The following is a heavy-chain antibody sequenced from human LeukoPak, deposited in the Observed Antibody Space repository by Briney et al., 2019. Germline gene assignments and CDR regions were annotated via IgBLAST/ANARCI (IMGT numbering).Heavy chain of an antibody. CDR2: INNDGSST. CDR3: ARELPREVTLDY. D-gene: IGHD2-21*02. J-gene: IGHJ4*02. CDR1: GFTFIAYG. V-gene: IGHV3-74*01. Sequence: SGGSLRLSCAASGFTFIAYGMRWVRQAPGKGLVWVSRINNDGSSTTYADSVKGRFTISRDNAKNTLYLQVNSLRAEDTGVYYCARELPREVTLDYWGQGTLVTVSS.